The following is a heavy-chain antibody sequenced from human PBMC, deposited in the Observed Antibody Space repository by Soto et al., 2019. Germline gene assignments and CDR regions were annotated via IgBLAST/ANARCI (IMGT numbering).Heavy chain of an antibody. Sequence: QVQLVQSGAEVKKPGSSVKVSCKASGGTFSSYAISWVRQAPGQGLEWMGGIIPIFGTANYAQKFQGRVTITADEFTRRAYTALSSLRSEDTAVYYCARAQGYSGCDGLSNWGKGTQVTVSS. D-gene: IGHD5-12*01. J-gene: IGHJ4*02. V-gene: IGHV1-69*12. CDR1: GGTFSSYA. CDR2: IIPIFGTA. CDR3: ARAQGYSGCDGLSN.